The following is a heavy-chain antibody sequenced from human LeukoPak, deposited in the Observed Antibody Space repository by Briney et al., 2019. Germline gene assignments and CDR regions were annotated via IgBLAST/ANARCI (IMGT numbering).Heavy chain of an antibody. CDR3: ARDQVGATIDY. CDR1: GFTFSSYA. Sequence: GGSLRLSCAASGFTFSSYAMSWVRQAPGKGLEWVSSISGSDGSTYYADSVKGRFTISRDNAKNSLYLQMNSLRAEDTAVYYCARDQVGATIDYWGQGTLVTVSS. CDR2: ISGSDGST. J-gene: IGHJ4*02. V-gene: IGHV3-23*01. D-gene: IGHD1-26*01.